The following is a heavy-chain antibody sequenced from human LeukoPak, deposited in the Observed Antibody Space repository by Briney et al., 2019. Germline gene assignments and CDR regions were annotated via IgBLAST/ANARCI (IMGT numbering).Heavy chain of an antibody. CDR3: ARSWIQLWLSSGFDY. V-gene: IGHV1-69*05. CDR1: GGTFSSYA. J-gene: IGHJ4*02. Sequence: GASVKVSCKASGGTFSSYAISWVRQAPGQGLEWMRGIIPIFGTANYAQKFQGRVTITTDESTSTAYMELSSLRSEDTAVYYCARSWIQLWLSSGFDYWGQGTLVTVSS. CDR2: IIPIFGTA. D-gene: IGHD5-18*01.